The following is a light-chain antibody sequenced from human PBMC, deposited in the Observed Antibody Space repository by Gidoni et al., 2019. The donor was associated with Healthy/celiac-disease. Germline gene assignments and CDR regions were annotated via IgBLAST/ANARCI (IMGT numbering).Light chain of an antibody. Sequence: DIQMTQSPSSLSASVGDRVTITCRASQSISIYLNWYQQKPGKAPKLLIYAASSLQSGVPSRFSGSGSGTDFTLTISSLQPEDFAIYYCQQSYSTPFTFGPXTKVDIK. CDR1: QSISIY. CDR3: QQSYSTPFT. CDR2: AAS. J-gene: IGKJ3*01. V-gene: IGKV1-39*01.